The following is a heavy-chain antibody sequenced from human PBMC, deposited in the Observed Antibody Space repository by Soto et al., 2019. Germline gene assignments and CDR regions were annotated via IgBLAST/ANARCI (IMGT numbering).Heavy chain of an antibody. J-gene: IGHJ5*02. Sequence: QVTLKESGPVLVKPTETLTLTCTVSGFSLSNARMGVSWIRQPPGKALEWLAHIFSNDEKSYSTSLKSRLTXSXDXXKSQVVLTTTNMDPVDTATYYCARSELGRYGWFDPWGQGTLVTVSS. V-gene: IGHV2-26*01. CDR3: ARSELGRYGWFDP. D-gene: IGHD7-27*01. CDR1: GFSLSNARMG. CDR2: IFSNDEK.